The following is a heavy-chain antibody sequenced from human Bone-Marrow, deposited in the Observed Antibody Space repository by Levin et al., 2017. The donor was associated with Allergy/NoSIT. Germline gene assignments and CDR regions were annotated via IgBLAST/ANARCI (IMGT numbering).Heavy chain of an antibody. Sequence: TSETLSLTCTVSGDSISTGSHYWSWIRQPAGKGLEWIGRIFARGSAHYNPSLKSRVTMSIDTSKNQFSLKLSSVTAADTAVYFCARVGENWIDSDYYYYMDVWGKGTTVTVSS. J-gene: IGHJ6*03. D-gene: IGHD1-1*01. V-gene: IGHV4-61*02. CDR2: IFARGSA. CDR3: ARVGENWIDSDYYYYMDV. CDR1: GDSISTGSHY.